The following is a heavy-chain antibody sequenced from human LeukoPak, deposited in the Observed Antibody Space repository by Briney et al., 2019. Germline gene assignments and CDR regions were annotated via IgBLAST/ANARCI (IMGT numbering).Heavy chain of an antibody. V-gene: IGHV3-7*01. CDR2: IKQDGSEK. CDR1: GVNFGSYG. CDR3: ARLAYYYGSGSYYSP. J-gene: IGHJ5*02. Sequence: GGSLRLSCAASGVNFGSYGMHWVRQAPGKGLEWVANIKQDGSEKYYVDSVKGRFTISRDNAKNSLYLQMNSLRAEDTAVYYCARLAYYYGSGSYYSPWGQGTLVTVSS. D-gene: IGHD3-10*01.